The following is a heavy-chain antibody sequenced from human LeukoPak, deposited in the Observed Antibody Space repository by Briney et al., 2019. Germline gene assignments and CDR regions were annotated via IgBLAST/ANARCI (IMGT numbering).Heavy chain of an antibody. Sequence: GGSLRLSCAASGFTFSSYAMSWVRQAPGKGLEWVSAISGSGGSTYYADSVKGRFTISRDNSKNTLYLQMNSLRAEDTAVYYCAKIGMYYDFWSGYFDAFDIWGQGTMVTVSS. D-gene: IGHD3-3*01. CDR1: GFTFSSYA. J-gene: IGHJ3*02. V-gene: IGHV3-23*01. CDR3: AKIGMYYDFWSGYFDAFDI. CDR2: ISGSGGST.